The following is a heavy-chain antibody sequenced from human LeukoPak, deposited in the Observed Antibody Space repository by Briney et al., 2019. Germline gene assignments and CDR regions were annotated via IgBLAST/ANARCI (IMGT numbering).Heavy chain of an antibody. J-gene: IGHJ5*02. V-gene: IGHV3-23*01. D-gene: IGHD2-2*01. CDR1: GFAFSDYA. CDR2: ISGGGHDT. Sequence: GGSLRLSCAASGFAFSDYAMSWVRQAPGKGLEWVSAISGGGHDTYYADSVKGRFTISRANSRNTLSLQMSSLRADDTAVYYCATVVPGYCSSSSCLAYWFDPWGQGTLVTVSS. CDR3: ATVVPGYCSSSSCLAYWFDP.